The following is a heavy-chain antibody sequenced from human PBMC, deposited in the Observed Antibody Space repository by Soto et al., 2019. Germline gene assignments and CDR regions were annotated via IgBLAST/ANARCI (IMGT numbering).Heavy chain of an antibody. CDR3: AKDEEGSGSHWLGYNYYGMGF. Sequence: GGSVRLSCEASGFTISDYYMSWIRQAPGKELEWVSYISSVGTTTYYADSVKGRFSISMHNAKNSLYLQMNSLRAEDTAVYFCAKDEEGSGSHWLGYNYYGMGFSDQ. CDR1: GFTISDYY. CDR2: ISSVGTTT. D-gene: IGHD3-10*01. V-gene: IGHV3-11*01. J-gene: IGHJ6*02.